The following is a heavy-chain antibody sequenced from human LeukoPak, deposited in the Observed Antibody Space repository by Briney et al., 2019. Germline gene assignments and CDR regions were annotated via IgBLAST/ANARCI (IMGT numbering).Heavy chain of an antibody. D-gene: IGHD3-22*01. V-gene: IGHV1-24*01. J-gene: IGHJ4*02. Sequence: EASVKVSCKVSGYTLTELSIHWVRQAPGKGLEWMGGFDPEDGETIYAQKFQGRVTMTEDTSTDTAYMDLSSLRSEDTAVYYCATVPYDASGYYWDYWGQGTLVAVSS. CDR3: ATVPYDASGYYWDY. CDR1: GYTLTELS. CDR2: FDPEDGET.